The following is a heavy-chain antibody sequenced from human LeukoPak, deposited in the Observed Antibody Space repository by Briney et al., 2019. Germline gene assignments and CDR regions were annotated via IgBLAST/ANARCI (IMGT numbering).Heavy chain of an antibody. CDR1: GFTFSSYV. V-gene: IGHV3-23*01. J-gene: IGHJ4*02. Sequence: GRSLRLSCAASGFTFSSYVMSWVRQAPGKGLEWVSDISSSADSTHYADSVKGRFTISRDNSKNTLFLQMNSLRAEDTAVYYCAKRAVGAAYYFDYWGQGTLVTVSS. CDR2: ISSSADST. D-gene: IGHD2-15*01. CDR3: AKRAVGAAYYFDY.